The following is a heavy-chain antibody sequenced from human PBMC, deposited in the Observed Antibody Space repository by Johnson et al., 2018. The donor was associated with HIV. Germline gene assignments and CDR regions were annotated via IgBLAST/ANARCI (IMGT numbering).Heavy chain of an antibody. D-gene: IGHD3-10*01. V-gene: IGHV3-30*14. CDR3: ARGWRWGWRSNYAFAI. CDR2: IYSGGKT. Sequence: QVQLVESGGGVVQPGRSLRLSCVASGFTFSSYAMHWVRQAPGKGLDWVAGIYSGGKTYYADSVKGRFTISRENSKNTLYLQMNCLKAEDTAVYYCARGWRWGWRSNYAFAIWGQGTMVTVSS. J-gene: IGHJ3*02. CDR1: GFTFSSYA.